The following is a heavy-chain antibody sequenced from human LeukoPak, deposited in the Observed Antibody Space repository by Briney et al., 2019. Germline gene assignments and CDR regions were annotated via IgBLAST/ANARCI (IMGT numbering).Heavy chain of an antibody. V-gene: IGHV4-38-2*02. CDR2: INHSGST. J-gene: IGHJ4*02. D-gene: IGHD3-10*01. Sequence: SETLSLTCTVSGYSLSSDYYWGWIRQPPGKGLEWIGEINHSGSTNYNPSLKSRVTISVDTSKNQFSLKLSSVTAADTAVYYCARRRSRDGSGSRPYYFDYWGQGTLVTVSS. CDR3: ARRRSRDGSGSRPYYFDY. CDR1: GYSLSSDYY.